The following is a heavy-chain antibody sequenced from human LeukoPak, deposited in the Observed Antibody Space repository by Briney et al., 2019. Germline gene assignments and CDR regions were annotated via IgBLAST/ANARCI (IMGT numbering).Heavy chain of an antibody. CDR1: GGSISSYY. D-gene: IGHD2-2*01. CDR2: IYYSGST. V-gene: IGHV4-59*01. Sequence: SETLSLTCTVSGGSISSYYWSWIRQPPGKELEWIGYIYYSGSTNYNPSLKSRVTISVDTSKNQFSLKLSSVTAADTAVYYCARSYCSSTSCYWVLGYWGQGTLVTVSS. J-gene: IGHJ4*02. CDR3: ARSYCSSTSCYWVLGY.